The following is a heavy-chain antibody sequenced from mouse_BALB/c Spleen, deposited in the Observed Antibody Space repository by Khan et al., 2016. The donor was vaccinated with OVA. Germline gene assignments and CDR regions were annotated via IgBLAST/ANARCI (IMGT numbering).Heavy chain of an antibody. CDR3: TRFGHSYGSTIVY. V-gene: IGHV1-7*01. CDR1: GYSFVNYW. Sequence: QVQLQQSGAELAKPGASVKMSCKASGYSFVNYWIHWVKQRPGQGLEWIGYINPSTGYTDYNQKFTEKASLTADKASSTAYMQLRILNSEAYAVDHCTRFGHSYGSTIVYWGQGTTITVSS. J-gene: IGHJ2*01. CDR2: INPSTGYT. D-gene: IGHD1-1*01.